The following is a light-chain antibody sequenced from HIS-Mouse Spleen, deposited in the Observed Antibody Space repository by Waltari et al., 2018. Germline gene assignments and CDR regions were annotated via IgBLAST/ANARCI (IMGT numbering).Light chain of an antibody. V-gene: IGLV2-8*01. CDR1: SSDVGGYNY. J-gene: IGLJ2*01. CDR3: SSYAGSNIVV. Sequence: QSALTQPPSASGSPGQSVTISCTGTSSDVGGYNYVSWYQQHPGKAPKLMIYEVSKRPSGFPDRFSGSKSGNRASLTVSGLQAEDEADYYCSSYAGSNIVVFGGGTKLTVL. CDR2: EVS.